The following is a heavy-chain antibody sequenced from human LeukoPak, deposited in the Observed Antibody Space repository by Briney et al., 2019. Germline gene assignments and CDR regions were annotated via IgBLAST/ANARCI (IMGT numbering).Heavy chain of an antibody. CDR1: GYSFTSYW. CDR2: IYPGDSDT. V-gene: IGHV5-51*01. Sequence: GESLKISCKGSGYSFTSYWIGWVRQMPGKGLEWMGIIYPGDSDTRYSPSFQGQVTISADKSISTAYLQWSSLKASDTARYYLAKHRGVGATGHSFYIWGQGTMVTVSS. CDR3: AKHRGVGATGHSFYI. J-gene: IGHJ3*02. D-gene: IGHD1-26*01.